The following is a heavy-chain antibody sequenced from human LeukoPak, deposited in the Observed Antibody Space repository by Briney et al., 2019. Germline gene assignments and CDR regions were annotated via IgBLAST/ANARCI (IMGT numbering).Heavy chain of an antibody. CDR2: IRYDGSNK. Sequence: GGSLRLPCAASGFTFSSYGMHRVRQAPGKGLEWVAFIRYDGSNKYYAASVKGRFTISRDNSKNTLYLQMNSLRAEDTAVYYCAKPPTVVTEYWGQGTLVTVSS. CDR1: GFTFSSYG. CDR3: AKPPTVVTEY. V-gene: IGHV3-30*02. D-gene: IGHD4-23*01. J-gene: IGHJ4*02.